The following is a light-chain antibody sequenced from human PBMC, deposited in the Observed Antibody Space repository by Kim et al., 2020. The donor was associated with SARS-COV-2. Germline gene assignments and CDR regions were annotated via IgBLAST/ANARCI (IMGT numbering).Light chain of an antibody. CDR2: YDS. V-gene: IGLV3-21*04. CDR3: QVWDSSSAHVV. CDR1: NIGSNS. Sequence: SYELTQPPSVSEAPGKTARITCGGNNIGSNSVHWYQQRPGQAPVVVIYYDSDRPSGIPERFSGSNSGNTATLTISGVEAGDEADYYCQVWDSSSAHVVFG. J-gene: IGLJ3*02.